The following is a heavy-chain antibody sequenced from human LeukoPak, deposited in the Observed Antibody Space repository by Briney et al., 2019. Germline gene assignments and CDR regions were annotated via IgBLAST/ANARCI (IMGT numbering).Heavy chain of an antibody. D-gene: IGHD3-22*01. V-gene: IGHV3-11*01. J-gene: IGHJ4*02. CDR1: GFTLSDYY. CDR3: AREISSSGYSDY. Sequence: NPGGSLRLSCAASGFTLSDYYMSWIRQAPGKGLEWVSYISSSGSTIYYADSVKGRFTISRDNAKNSLYLQMNSLRAEDTAVYYCAREISSSGYSDYWGQGTLVTVSS. CDR2: ISSSGSTI.